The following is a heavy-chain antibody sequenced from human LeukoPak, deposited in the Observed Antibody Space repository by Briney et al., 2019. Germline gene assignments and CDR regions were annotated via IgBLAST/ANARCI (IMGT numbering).Heavy chain of an antibody. J-gene: IGHJ4*02. V-gene: IGHV3-43D*03. CDR3: AKEGSGTTSGHYDY. D-gene: IGHD1-7*01. CDR1: GFTFDDYA. Sequence: GGSLRLSCAASGFTFDDYAMHWVRQAPGKGLEWVSLISWDGGSTYYADSVKGRFTISRDNSKNSLYLQMNSLRAEDTALYYCAKEGSGTTSGHYDYWGQGTLVTVSS. CDR2: ISWDGGST.